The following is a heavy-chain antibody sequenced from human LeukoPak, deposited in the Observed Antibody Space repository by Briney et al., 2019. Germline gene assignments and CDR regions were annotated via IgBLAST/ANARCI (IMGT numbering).Heavy chain of an antibody. J-gene: IGHJ4*02. D-gene: IGHD2-2*01. CDR1: GFTFSSYG. V-gene: IGHV3-30*02. CDR2: IRYDGSNK. Sequence: GGSLRLSCAASGFTFSSYGMHWVRQAPGKGLEWVAFIRYDGSNKYYADSVKGRFTIPRDNSKNTLYLQMNSLRAEDTAVYYCAKLDFYCSSTSCQFDYWGQGTLVTVSS. CDR3: AKLDFYCSSTSCQFDY.